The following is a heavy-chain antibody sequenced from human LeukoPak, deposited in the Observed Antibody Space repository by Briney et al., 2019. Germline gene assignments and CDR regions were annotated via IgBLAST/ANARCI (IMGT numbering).Heavy chain of an antibody. V-gene: IGHV4-59*01. CDR1: GGSISSYY. D-gene: IGHD3-10*01. Sequence: SETLSLTCTVSGGSISSYYWSWIRQPPGKGLEWIGYIYYSGSTNYNPSLKSRVTISVDTSKNQFSLKLSPVTAADTAVYYCARGSGDGEGLDPWGQGTLVTVSS. CDR3: ARGSGDGEGLDP. CDR2: IYYSGST. J-gene: IGHJ5*02.